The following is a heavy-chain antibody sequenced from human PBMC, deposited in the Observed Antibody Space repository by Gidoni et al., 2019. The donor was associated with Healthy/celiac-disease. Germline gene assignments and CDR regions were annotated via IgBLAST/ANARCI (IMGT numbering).Heavy chain of an antibody. CDR3: ARDDTAMVMGY. CDR1: GGSISSYY. Sequence: QVQLQGSGTGLVKPSESLSLTCPGSGGSISSYYWSWIRQPPGKGLEWIGYICYSGRTTYNPSLKRRVTISVYTSKNPFSLTLSSVTAADTAVYYCARDDTAMVMGYWGQGTLVTVSS. D-gene: IGHD5-18*01. J-gene: IGHJ4*02. V-gene: IGHV4-59*01. CDR2: ICYSGRT.